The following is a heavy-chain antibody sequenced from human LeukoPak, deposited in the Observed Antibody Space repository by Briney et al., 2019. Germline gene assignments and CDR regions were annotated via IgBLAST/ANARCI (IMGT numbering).Heavy chain of an antibody. V-gene: IGHV3-23*01. D-gene: IGHD1-20*01. CDR3: AKVTGTTNY. CDR1: GLTFSTYA. J-gene: IGHJ4*02. CDR2: ISGSDDST. Sequence: GGSLRLSCAASGLTFSTYAMSWVPQAPGKGLEWVSAISGSDDSTYYADSVKGRFTISRDNSKNTLYLQMNSLRAEDTAVYHCAKVTGTTNYWGKGTLVTVSS.